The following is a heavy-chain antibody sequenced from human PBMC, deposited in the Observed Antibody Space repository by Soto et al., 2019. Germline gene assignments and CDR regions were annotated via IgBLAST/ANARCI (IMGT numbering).Heavy chain of an antibody. V-gene: IGHV3-30*18. Sequence: PGGSLRLSCVASGFTSSYYGIHWVRQAPGKGLEWVGVISSDGRTTYYADSVKGRFTISRDNPKNTLYLQMDSLRLDDTAVYYCAKEVQVAGDLDYWGQGTLVTVSS. D-gene: IGHD6-19*01. CDR3: AKEVQVAGDLDY. J-gene: IGHJ4*01. CDR1: GFTSSYYG. CDR2: ISSDGRTT.